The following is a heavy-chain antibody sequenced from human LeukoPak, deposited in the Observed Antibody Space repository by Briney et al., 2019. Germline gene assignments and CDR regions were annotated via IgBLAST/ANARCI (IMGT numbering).Heavy chain of an antibody. CDR1: GFTFSDYY. J-gene: IGHJ6*02. Sequence: GGSLRLSCAASGFTFSDYYMSWIRQAPGKGLEWVSVIYSGGSTYYADSVKGRFTISRDNSKNTLYLQMNSLRAEDTAVYYCARESTENYYYGMDVWGQGTTVTVSS. CDR3: ARESTENYYYGMDV. CDR2: IYSGGST. D-gene: IGHD5/OR15-5a*01. V-gene: IGHV3-66*01.